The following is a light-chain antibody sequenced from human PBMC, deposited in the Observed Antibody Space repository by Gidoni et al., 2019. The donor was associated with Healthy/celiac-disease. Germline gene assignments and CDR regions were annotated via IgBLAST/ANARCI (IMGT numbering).Light chain of an antibody. CDR1: QSVSSY. Sequence: VLTQSPATLSLSPGERATLSCRASQSVSSYLSWYQQKPGQAPRLLIYDASNRATGIPARFSGSGSVTDFTRTISRLEPEDVAVYYCQQRSNWPPRFTWTFXQXTKVEIK. CDR3: QQRSNWPPRFTWT. CDR2: DAS. V-gene: IGKV3-11*01. J-gene: IGKJ1*01.